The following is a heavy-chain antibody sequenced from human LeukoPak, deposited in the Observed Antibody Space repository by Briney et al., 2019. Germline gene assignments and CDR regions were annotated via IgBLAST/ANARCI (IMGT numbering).Heavy chain of an antibody. Sequence: SVKVSCKASGGTFSSYAISWVRQAPGQGLEWMGRIIPILGIANYAQKFQGRVTITADKSTSTAYMELSSLRSEDTAVYYCARAPPNPKRFLGTRYYFDYWGQGTLVTVSS. CDR3: ARAPPNPKRFLGTRYYFDY. CDR2: IIPILGIA. CDR1: GGTFSSYA. V-gene: IGHV1-69*04. D-gene: IGHD3-3*01. J-gene: IGHJ4*02.